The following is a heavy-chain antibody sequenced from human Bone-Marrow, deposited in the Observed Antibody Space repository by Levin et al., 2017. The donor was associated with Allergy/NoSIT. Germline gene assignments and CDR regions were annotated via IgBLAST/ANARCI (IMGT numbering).Heavy chain of an antibody. V-gene: IGHV1-69*06. CDR2: IIPIFGTA. J-gene: IGHJ5*02. D-gene: IGHD1-26*01. CDR1: GGTFSSYA. CDR3: AMKQLRVSAVFREPWFDP. Sequence: GGSLRLSCKASGGTFSSYAISWVRQAPGQGLEWMGGIIPIFGTANYAQKFQGRVTITADKSTSTAYMELSSLRSEDTAVYYCAMKQLRVSAVFREPWFDPWGQGTLVTVSS.